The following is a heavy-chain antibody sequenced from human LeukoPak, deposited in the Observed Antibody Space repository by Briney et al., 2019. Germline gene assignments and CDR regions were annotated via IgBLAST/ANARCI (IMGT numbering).Heavy chain of an antibody. V-gene: IGHV3-9*01. J-gene: IGHJ6*02. CDR2: ISWNSGII. CDR3: AKDKSHSSWTSRYYYYALDV. Sequence: PGRSLRLSCAASGFTFDEYAIHWVRRAPGKGLEWVSGISWNSGIIGYADSVKGRFTISRDNAKNSLYLQMNSLRAEDTALYYCAKDKSHSSWTSRYYYYALDVWGQGTTVTVSS. D-gene: IGHD6-19*01. CDR1: GFTFDEYA.